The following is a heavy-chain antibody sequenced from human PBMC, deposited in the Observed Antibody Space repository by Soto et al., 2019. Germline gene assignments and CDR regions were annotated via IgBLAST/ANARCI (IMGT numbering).Heavy chain of an antibody. Sequence: ASVKVSCKASGYTFSGFYIHWVRQAPGQGLEWMGWINPHTGGANYAQRFQGRVTMTRDTSISAAYMELSSLRSDDTAVYYCIGSKERRDHWGQGTLVTVSS. D-gene: IGHD1-1*01. CDR1: GYTFSGFY. V-gene: IGHV1-2*02. CDR3: IGSKERRDH. J-gene: IGHJ1*01. CDR2: INPHTGGA.